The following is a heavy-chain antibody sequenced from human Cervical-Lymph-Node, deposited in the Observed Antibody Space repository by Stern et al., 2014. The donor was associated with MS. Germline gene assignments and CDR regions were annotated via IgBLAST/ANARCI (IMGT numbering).Heavy chain of an antibody. V-gene: IGHV5-51*03. Sequence: EMQLVESGGEVKKPGESLKISCKGSGYYFNNYWIGWVRQMPGKGLEWMGIIYPDDGDTRYSPSFQGQVTISVDKSTTTACLQWSSLKASDSAMYYCARSRDAYKNFDYWGQGTLVTVSS. D-gene: IGHD5-24*01. CDR2: IYPDDGDT. CDR1: GYYFNNYW. J-gene: IGHJ4*02. CDR3: ARSRDAYKNFDY.